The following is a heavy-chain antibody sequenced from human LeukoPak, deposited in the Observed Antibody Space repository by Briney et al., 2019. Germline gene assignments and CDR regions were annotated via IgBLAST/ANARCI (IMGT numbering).Heavy chain of an antibody. CDR1: GFSLSTSGVG. Sequence: ESGPTLVNPTQTLTLTCTFSGFSLSTSGVGVGWIRQPPGKALEWLALIYWDDDKRYSPSLKSRLTITKDTSKNQVVLTKTNMDPVDTATYYCAQRQWVRQAFDVWGQGRMVTVSS. D-gene: IGHD5-12*01. CDR2: IYWDDDK. V-gene: IGHV2-5*02. J-gene: IGHJ3*01. CDR3: AQRQWVRQAFDV.